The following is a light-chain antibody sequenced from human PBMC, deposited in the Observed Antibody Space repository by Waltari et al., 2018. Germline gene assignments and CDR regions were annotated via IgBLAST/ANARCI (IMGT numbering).Light chain of an antibody. V-gene: IGLV2-14*03. J-gene: IGLJ3*02. CDR1: SHAAADFHY. Sequence: QSALTQPASLSAPPGQSITIYCTEASHAAADFHYVSWYQQIPGKAPKVIIYDVTKRPSGVSNRFSGSKSGNSASLSISGLQAEDEAHYYCCSYAGRSTWVFGGGTKVTVL. CDR3: CSYAGRSTWV. CDR2: DVT.